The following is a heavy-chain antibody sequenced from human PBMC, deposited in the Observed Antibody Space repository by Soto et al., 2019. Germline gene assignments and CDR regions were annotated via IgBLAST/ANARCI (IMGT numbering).Heavy chain of an antibody. CDR3: VGDLYGMAV. J-gene: IGHJ6*02. Sequence: QVQLVESGGGVVHPGRSLRLSCAASGFTFSSYGMHWVRQAPGKGLEWVEGIWYDGSHKYYAYSVKGRLTISRDNPKNTLKLQMNCRRADDTAVYYGVGDLYGMAVWGQGTTVTVSS. CDR2: IWYDGSHK. V-gene: IGHV3-33*01. CDR1: GFTFSSYG.